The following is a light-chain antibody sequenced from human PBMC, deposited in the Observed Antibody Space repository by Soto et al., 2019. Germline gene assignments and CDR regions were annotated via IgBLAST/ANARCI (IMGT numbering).Light chain of an antibody. CDR2: LGC. CDR1: ESLLQSNGYNY. V-gene: IGKV2-28*01. CDR3: LHTLQSWT. Sequence: VMTQSPLSPPVTPGEPAACSCRSSESLLQSNGYNYLYWYLQKPGQSPQLLFYLGCNRGSGVSDWFSGSGSGTDFTLKISRVEAEYVGVYCRLHTLQSWTFGQGTKVDTK. J-gene: IGKJ1*01.